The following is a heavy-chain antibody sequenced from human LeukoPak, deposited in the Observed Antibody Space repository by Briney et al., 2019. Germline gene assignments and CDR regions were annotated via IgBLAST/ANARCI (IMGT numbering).Heavy chain of an antibody. D-gene: IGHD3-22*01. Sequence: PGGSLRLSCAASGFTFSTYNMNWVRQAPGKGLEWVSYISSSRSAIYYADSVKGRFTISRDNAKNSLYLQMNSLRDEDTAVHYCARATYYYDSSGYYVGLGFDYWGQGTLVTVSS. V-gene: IGHV3-48*02. J-gene: IGHJ4*02. CDR3: ARATYYYDSSGYYVGLGFDY. CDR1: GFTFSTYN. CDR2: ISSSRSAI.